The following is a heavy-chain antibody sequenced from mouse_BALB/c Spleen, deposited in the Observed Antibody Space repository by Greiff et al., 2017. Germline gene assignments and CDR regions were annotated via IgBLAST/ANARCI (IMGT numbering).Heavy chain of an antibody. J-gene: IGHJ4*01. CDR3: ARGLSYYGYPYAMDY. CDR2: IWAGGST. V-gene: IGHV2-9*02. D-gene: IGHD2-2*01. CDR1: GFSLTSYG. Sequence: QVQLKESGPGLVAPSQSLSITCTVSGFSLTSYGVHWVRQPPGKGLEWLGVIWAGGSTNYNSALMSRLSISKDNSKSQVFLKMNSLQTDDTAMYYCARGLSYYGYPYAMDYWGQGTSVTVSS.